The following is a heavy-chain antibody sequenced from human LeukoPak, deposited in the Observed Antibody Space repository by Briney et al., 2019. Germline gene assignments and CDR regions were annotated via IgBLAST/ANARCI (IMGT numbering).Heavy chain of an antibody. V-gene: IGHV4-30-4*08. CDR3: ARDGGCSSSSCLFDY. CDR2: IYYSGST. J-gene: IGHJ4*02. CDR1: GGSISSGDYY. Sequence: PSQTLSLTCTVSGGSISSGDYYWSWIRQPPGKGLEWNGYIYYSGSTYYNPSLKSRVTISVDTSKNQFSLKLSSVTAADTAVYYCARDGGCSSSSCLFDYWGQGTLVTVSS. D-gene: IGHD2-2*01.